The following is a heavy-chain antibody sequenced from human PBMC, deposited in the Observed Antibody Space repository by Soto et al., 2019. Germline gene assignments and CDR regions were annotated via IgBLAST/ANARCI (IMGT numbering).Heavy chain of an antibody. J-gene: IGHJ5*02. CDR2: INHSGRT. CDR3: ARAVGDVPVGWFDP. D-gene: IGHD1-26*01. V-gene: IGHV4-34*01. Sequence: SETLSLTCAVYGGSLCGYSWSWIRQPPGQGLEWIGEINHSGRTNYNPSLKSRVTISVDTFRKQFSLRLSTVTAADTAVYFCARAVGDVPVGWFDPWGRGTPVTVSS. CDR1: GGSLCGYS.